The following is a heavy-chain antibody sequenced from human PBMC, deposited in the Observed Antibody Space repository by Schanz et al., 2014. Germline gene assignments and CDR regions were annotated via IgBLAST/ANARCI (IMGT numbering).Heavy chain of an antibody. Sequence: EVQLVESGGGLVQPGGSLRLSCAASGITFSSHSFNWVRQAPGKGLEWVSFIYIGGNTYYADSVKGRFTISRDNSKNPVYIQMNSLRAEGTAVYYCVSDSFFAFDYWGQGTLVTVSS. V-gene: IGHV3-66*01. J-gene: IGHJ4*02. CDR1: GITFSSHS. D-gene: IGHD3-3*01. CDR3: VSDSFFAFDY. CDR2: IYIGGNT.